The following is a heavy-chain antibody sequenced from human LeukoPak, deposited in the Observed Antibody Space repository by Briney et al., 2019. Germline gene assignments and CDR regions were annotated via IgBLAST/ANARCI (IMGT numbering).Heavy chain of an antibody. D-gene: IGHD1-14*01. CDR2: IRYDGSNK. CDR1: GFTFSSYG. Sequence: GVSLRLSCAASGFTFSSYGMHWVRQAPGKGLEWVAFIRYDGSNKYYADSVKGRFTISRGNSKNTLYLQMNSLRAEDTAVYYCAKGDTAPTTHHPFDPWGQGTLVTVSS. J-gene: IGHJ5*02. V-gene: IGHV3-30*02. CDR3: AKGDTAPTTHHPFDP.